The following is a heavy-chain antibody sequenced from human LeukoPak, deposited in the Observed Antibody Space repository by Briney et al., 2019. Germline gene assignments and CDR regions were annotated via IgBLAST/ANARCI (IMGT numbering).Heavy chain of an antibody. V-gene: IGHV4-59*01. J-gene: IGHJ6*03. Sequence: SETLSLTCTVSGGSIGSYYWSWIRQPPGKGLEWIGYIYYSGSTNYNPSLKSRVTISVDTSKNQFSLKLSSVTAADTAVYYCARVRRLELPPGNFYYYMDVWGKGTTVTVSS. CDR2: IYYSGST. D-gene: IGHD1-7*01. CDR3: ARVRRLELPPGNFYYYMDV. CDR1: GGSIGSYY.